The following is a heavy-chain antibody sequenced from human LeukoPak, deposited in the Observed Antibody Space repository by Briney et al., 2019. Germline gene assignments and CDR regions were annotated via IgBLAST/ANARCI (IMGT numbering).Heavy chain of an antibody. Sequence: GGSLRLSCAASGFTFSFYRMNWVRQAPGKGLEWVGRIKSKTGGGTTDYAAPVKGRFTISRDDSKNTLYLQMNSLKTEDTAVYYCTTTYYGSGSSSDFWGQGTLVTVSS. D-gene: IGHD3-10*01. V-gene: IGHV3-15*01. CDR2: IKSKTGGGTT. J-gene: IGHJ4*02. CDR3: TTTYYGSGSSSDF. CDR1: GFTFSFYR.